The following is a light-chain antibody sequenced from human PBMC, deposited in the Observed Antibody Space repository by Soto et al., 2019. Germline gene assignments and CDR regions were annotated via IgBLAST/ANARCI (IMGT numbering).Light chain of an antibody. V-gene: IGKV1-5*03. CDR1: QSIGIW. CDR2: TAS. Sequence: IQMTQSPSTVSASVGDRVAISCRASQSIGIWLAWYQQKPGKAPRFLIYTASTLLGGVPSRFSGSGSGTEFTLTISSLQPDDFATYYCQQYRDYSWTFGQGTKVAIK. CDR3: QQYRDYSWT. J-gene: IGKJ1*01.